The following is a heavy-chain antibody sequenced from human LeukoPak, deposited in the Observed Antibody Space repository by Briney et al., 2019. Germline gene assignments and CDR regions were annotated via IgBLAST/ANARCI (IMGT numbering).Heavy chain of an antibody. CDR1: GGSISNYY. V-gene: IGHV4-59*08. CDR2: MYYSGST. Sequence: SETLSLTCTVSGGSISNYYWSWIRQSPGKGLEWIGYMYYSGSTNYNPSLERRVTISGDTSKNQFSLNLSSVTAADTAVYYCARSPCTSASCPRRNVFDIWGQGTMVTVSS. D-gene: IGHD2-2*01. CDR3: ARSPCTSASCPRRNVFDI. J-gene: IGHJ3*02.